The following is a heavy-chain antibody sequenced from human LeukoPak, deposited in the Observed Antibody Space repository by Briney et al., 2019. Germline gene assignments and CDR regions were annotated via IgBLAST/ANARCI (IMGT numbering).Heavy chain of an antibody. V-gene: IGHV3-30*02. Sequence: PGGSLRLSCAASGVSFSGYAMDWVRQAPGKGLEWVAFIQYDGSQKSYVDSVKGRFTISRDNSKNTLYLQMNSLRAEDTALYYCARETGTTWYWGQGTLVTVSS. D-gene: IGHD1-7*01. CDR2: IQYDGSQK. CDR3: ARETGTTWY. J-gene: IGHJ4*02. CDR1: GVSFSGYA.